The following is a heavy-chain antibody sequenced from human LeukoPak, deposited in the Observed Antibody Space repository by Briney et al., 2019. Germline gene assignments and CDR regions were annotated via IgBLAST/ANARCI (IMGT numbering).Heavy chain of an antibody. J-gene: IGHJ4*02. Sequence: GGSLRLSCAASGFTFSSYEMNWVRQAPGKGLEWVSYISSSGSTVYYADSVKGRFTISRDNAKNSLYLQMNSLRAEDTAVYYCAREDPSDSSGYYEYPYWGQGTLVTVSS. CDR1: GFTFSSYE. D-gene: IGHD3-22*01. CDR3: AREDPSDSSGYYEYPY. CDR2: ISSSGSTV. V-gene: IGHV3-48*03.